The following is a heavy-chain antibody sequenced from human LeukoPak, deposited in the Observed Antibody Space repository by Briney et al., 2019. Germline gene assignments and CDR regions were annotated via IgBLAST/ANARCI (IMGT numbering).Heavy chain of an antibody. J-gene: IGHJ4*02. CDR1: GGSISSSDYY. CDR2: ISCSGST. D-gene: IGHD1-26*01. V-gene: IGHV4-31*03. Sequence: SETLSLTCTVSGGSISSSDYYWGWIRQPPGKGLVWIGYISCSGSTYYNPSLKSRVTISVDTSKNQFSLKLSSVTAADTAVYYCAREGGSGSYYDYWGQGTLVTVSS. CDR3: AREGGSGSYYDY.